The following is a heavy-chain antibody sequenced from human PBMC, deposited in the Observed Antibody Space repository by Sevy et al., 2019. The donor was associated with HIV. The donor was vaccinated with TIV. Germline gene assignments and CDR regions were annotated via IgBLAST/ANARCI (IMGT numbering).Heavy chain of an antibody. D-gene: IGHD2-15*01. CDR3: AKELGYCSGCSCYLSVGMDV. Sequence: GGSLRLSCAASGFTFSSYGMHWVRQAPGKGLEWVAFIRYDGSNKYYADSVKGRFTISRDNSKNTLYLQMNSLRAEDTAVYYCAKELGYCSGCSCYLSVGMDVWGQGTTVTVSS. CDR2: IRYDGSNK. J-gene: IGHJ6*02. CDR1: GFTFSSYG. V-gene: IGHV3-30*02.